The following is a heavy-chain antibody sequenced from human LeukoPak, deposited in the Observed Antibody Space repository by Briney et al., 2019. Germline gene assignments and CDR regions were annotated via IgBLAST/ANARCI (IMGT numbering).Heavy chain of an antibody. J-gene: IGHJ6*04. CDR1: GFTFSSYG. D-gene: IGHD3-10*01. CDR3: ARVGARGYGSGSYFNYYYYGMDV. V-gene: IGHV3-33*01. Sequence: GGSLRLSCAASGFTFSSYGMHWVRQAPGKGLEWVAVMWCDGSNKYYADSVKGRFTISRDNSKNTLYLQMNSLRAEDTAVYYCARVGARGYGSGSYFNYYYYGMDVWGKGTTVTVSS. CDR2: MWCDGSNK.